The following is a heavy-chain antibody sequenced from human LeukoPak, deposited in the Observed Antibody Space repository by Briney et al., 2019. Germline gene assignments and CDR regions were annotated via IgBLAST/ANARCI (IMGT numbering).Heavy chain of an antibody. V-gene: IGHV4-39*01. CDR1: GGSISSYY. CDR3: ARLIAVAGTWSDY. Sequence: SETLSLTCTVSGGSISSYYWGWIRQPPGKGLEWIGSIYYSGSTYYNPSLKSRVTISVDTSKNQFSLKLSSVTAADTAVYYCARLIAVAGTWSDYWGQGTLVTVSS. CDR2: IYYSGST. J-gene: IGHJ4*02. D-gene: IGHD6-19*01.